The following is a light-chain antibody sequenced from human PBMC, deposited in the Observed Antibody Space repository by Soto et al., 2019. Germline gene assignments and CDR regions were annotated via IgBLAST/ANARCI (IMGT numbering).Light chain of an antibody. CDR2: RSN. V-gene: IGLV1-47*01. J-gene: IGLJ2*01. Sequence: SVLTQPPSASGTPGQRVTISCSGSTSNIGSNSVFWYQHLPGTAPKLLIYRSNQRASGVPDRFSGSKSGTSASLAISGLRSEDEADYYCAAWDDSLSGQVFGGGTKVTVL. CDR3: AAWDDSLSGQV. CDR1: TSNIGSNS.